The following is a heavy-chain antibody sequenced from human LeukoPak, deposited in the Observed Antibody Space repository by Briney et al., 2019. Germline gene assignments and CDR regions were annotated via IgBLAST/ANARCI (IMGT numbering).Heavy chain of an antibody. CDR1: GFTFSDYY. CDR2: ISSSGSTI. CDR3: ARDAQYYYGSEEGMDV. D-gene: IGHD3-10*01. V-gene: IGHV3-11*01. Sequence: GGSLRLSCAASGFTFSDYYMSWIRQAPGKGLEWVSYISSSGSTIYYADSVKGRFTISRDNAKNSLYLQMNSLRAEDTAVYYCARDAQYYYGSEEGMDVWGQGTTVTVSS. J-gene: IGHJ6*02.